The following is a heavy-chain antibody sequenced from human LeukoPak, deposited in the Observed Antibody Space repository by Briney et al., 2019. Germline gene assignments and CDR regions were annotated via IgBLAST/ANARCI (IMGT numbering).Heavy chain of an antibody. D-gene: IGHD3-22*01. Sequence: NTGGSLRLSCAASGFTFSSYNMNWVRQAPGKGLEWVSSISITSGYMFYADSVKGRFTISRDNAKNSLYLQMYSLRAEDTAVYYCARDCDPNYHYDSGGRIALDAFHIWAKGQWSPSLQ. CDR1: GFTFSSYN. J-gene: IGHJ3*02. CDR3: ARDCDPNYHYDSGGRIALDAFHI. V-gene: IGHV3-21*01. CDR2: ISITSGYM.